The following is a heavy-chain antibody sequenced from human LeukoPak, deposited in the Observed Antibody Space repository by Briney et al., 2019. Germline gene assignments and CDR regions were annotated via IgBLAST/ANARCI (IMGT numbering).Heavy chain of an antibody. D-gene: IGHD3/OR15-3a*01. V-gene: IGHV3-23*01. CDR3: AKDASPSWTDKYFDY. J-gene: IGHJ4*02. CDR1: GFTFSTYA. Sequence: GGSLRLSCAASGFTFSTYAMSWVRQAPGKGLERVSAFSATAGTTYYADSVKGRFTISRDNSRNTLYLQMNSLRAEDTAVYYCAKDASPSWTDKYFDYGGQGTLVTVSA. CDR2: FSATAGTT.